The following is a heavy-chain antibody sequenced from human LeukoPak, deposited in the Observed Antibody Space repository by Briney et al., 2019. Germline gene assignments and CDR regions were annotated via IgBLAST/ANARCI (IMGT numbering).Heavy chain of an antibody. D-gene: IGHD3-10*01. CDR3: ARDQLHYYGSGSYYNVPDYYYYGMDV. V-gene: IGHV1-24*01. CDR1: GYTLTELS. CDR2: FDPEDGET. J-gene: IGHJ6*02. Sequence: GASVKVSCKVSGYTLTELSMHWVRQAPGKGLEWMGGFDPEDGETIYAQKFQGRVTMTEDTSTDTAYMELSSLRAVDTAVYYCARDQLHYYGSGSYYNVPDYYYYGMDVWGQGTTVTVSS.